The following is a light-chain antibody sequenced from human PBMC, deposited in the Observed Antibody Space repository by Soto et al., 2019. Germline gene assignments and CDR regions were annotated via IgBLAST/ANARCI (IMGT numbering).Light chain of an antibody. V-gene: IGKV3-15*01. CDR2: GAS. CDR3: SQCNNWMYT. Sequence: EIVMTQSPATLSVSPGERATLSCRASQSVSSNLAGYQQKPGQAPRLLIYGASTRATGIPARFSGSGSGTEFTLTISSLQSEDVAVYYCSQCNNWMYTFGQGTKLAIK. J-gene: IGKJ2*01. CDR1: QSVSSN.